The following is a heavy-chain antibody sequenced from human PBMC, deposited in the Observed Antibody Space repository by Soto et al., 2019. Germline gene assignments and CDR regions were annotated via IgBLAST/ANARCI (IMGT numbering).Heavy chain of an antibody. CDR1: GFTFSSYS. J-gene: IGHJ5*02. V-gene: IGHV3-23*01. Sequence: PGVSLRLSFAASGFTFSSYSMSWVRQAPGKGLEWVSAISGSGGSTYYADSVKGRFTISRDNSKNTLYLQMNSLRAEDTAVYYCARETSNWLDPWGQGTLVTVSS. CDR3: ARETSNWLDP. CDR2: ISGSGGST.